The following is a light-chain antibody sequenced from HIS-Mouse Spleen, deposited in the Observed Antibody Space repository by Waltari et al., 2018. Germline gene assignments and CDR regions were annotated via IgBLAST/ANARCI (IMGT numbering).Light chain of an antibody. CDR3: CSYAGSSTL. Sequence: QSALTQPASVSGSPGQSIPISCTGTSSDSGLYHLVSWYHHHPCKAPKLMIYEGSKRPSGVSNRFSGSKSGNTASLTISGLQAEDEADYYCCSYAGSSTLFGGGTKLTVL. CDR1: SSDSGLYHL. V-gene: IGLV2-23*01. CDR2: EGS. J-gene: IGLJ2*01.